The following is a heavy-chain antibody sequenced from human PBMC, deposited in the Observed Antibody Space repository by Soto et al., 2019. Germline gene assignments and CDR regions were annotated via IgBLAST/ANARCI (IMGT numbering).Heavy chain of an antibody. CDR3: ARFLWGGFFDY. D-gene: IGHD3-3*01. V-gene: IGHV3-23*01. CDR1: GFTFSSYA. J-gene: IGHJ4*02. CDR2: FTRSCSST. Sequence: GGSLRLSCAASGFTFSSYAMSWVRQAPGKGLEWVSTFTRSCSSTYYADSVKGRFTISRDNSQNTLYLQMDSLKDEDTAVYYCARFLWGGFFDYWGQGTLVTVSS.